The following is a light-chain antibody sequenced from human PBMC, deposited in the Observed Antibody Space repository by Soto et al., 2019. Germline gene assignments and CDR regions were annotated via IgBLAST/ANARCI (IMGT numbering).Light chain of an antibody. CDR1: QTISYTSINKTY. CDR3: QQYFSYPLT. Sequence: DIVMTQSPDSLAVSLGERATISCKSSQTISYTSINKTYLAWYQQRPAQPPKLLIYWASIRGSGVPDRLSGSGFGTDFTLTISSLQTEDVAVYYCQQYFSYPLTFGGGTKGEVK. V-gene: IGKV4-1*01. CDR2: WAS. J-gene: IGKJ4*01.